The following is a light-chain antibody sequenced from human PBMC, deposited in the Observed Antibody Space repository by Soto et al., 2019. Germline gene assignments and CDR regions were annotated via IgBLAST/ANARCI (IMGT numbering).Light chain of an antibody. CDR3: SAWDDSLNGWV. J-gene: IGLJ3*02. CDR2: SNN. CDR1: SSNIRSNT. Sequence: QSVLTQPPSASGNPGQRVTISCSGSSSNIRSNTVNWYQQLPGTAPKLLIYSNNQRPSGVPDRFSGSKSGTSASLAISGLQSEDEADYYCSAWDDSLNGWVFGGGTKLTVL. V-gene: IGLV1-44*01.